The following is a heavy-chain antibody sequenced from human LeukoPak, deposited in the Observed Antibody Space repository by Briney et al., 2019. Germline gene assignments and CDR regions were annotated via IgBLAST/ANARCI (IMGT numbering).Heavy chain of an antibody. Sequence: ASVKVSFKASGYTFTSYYMHWVRQAPGQGLEWMGIINPSGGSTSYAQKFQGRVTMTRDTYTSTVYMELSSLRSEDTAVYYCARGGPRTVTTGHGFDYWGQGTLVTVSS. J-gene: IGHJ4*02. V-gene: IGHV1-46*01. D-gene: IGHD4-11*01. CDR1: GYTFTSYY. CDR2: INPSGGST. CDR3: ARGGPRTVTTGHGFDY.